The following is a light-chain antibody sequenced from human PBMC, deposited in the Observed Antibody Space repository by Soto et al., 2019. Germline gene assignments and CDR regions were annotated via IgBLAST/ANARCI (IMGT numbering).Light chain of an antibody. CDR2: DAS. CDR3: QDYGSSPWT. J-gene: IGKJ1*01. Sequence: EIVLTQSPGTLSLSPGERATLSCRASQSVSSSYLAWSQQKPGQAPRLLIYDASTSATGIPDRISGSGSGTDFTLTISGLEPEDFAVYYCQDYGSSPWTFGHGTRVEIK. CDR1: QSVSSSY. V-gene: IGKV3-20*01.